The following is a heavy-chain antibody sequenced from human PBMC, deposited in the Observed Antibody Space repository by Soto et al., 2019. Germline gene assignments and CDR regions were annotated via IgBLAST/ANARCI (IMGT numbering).Heavy chain of an antibody. CDR2: IYYSGST. D-gene: IGHD3-10*01. V-gene: IGHV4-59*08. CDR1: DSSISSYH. Sequence: SDTLPHTGMVADSSISSYHWSLIRQPPGKGLEWIGYIYYSGSTNYNPSLKSRVTISVDTSKNQFSLKLSSVTAADTAVYYCARRGETMVRGVPRYYYYYYMDVWGKGTTVTVSS. J-gene: IGHJ6*03. CDR3: ARRGETMVRGVPRYYYYYYMDV.